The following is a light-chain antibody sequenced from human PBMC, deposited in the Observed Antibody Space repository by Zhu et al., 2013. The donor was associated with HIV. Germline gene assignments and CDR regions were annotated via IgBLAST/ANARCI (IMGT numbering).Light chain of an antibody. CDR3: QQYNNWRT. Sequence: EIVMTQSPGTLSVSPGGRATLSCRASQSISINLAWYQQKPGQALRLLIYGASTRATGIPARFSGSGSGTEFTLTISSLQSEDFAVYYCQQYNNWRTFGQGTKVEIK. CDR2: GAS. V-gene: IGKV3-15*01. CDR1: QSISIN. J-gene: IGKJ1*01.